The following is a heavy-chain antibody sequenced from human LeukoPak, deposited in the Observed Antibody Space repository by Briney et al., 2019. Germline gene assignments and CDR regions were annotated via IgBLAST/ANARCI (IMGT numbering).Heavy chain of an antibody. Sequence: ASVKVPCKASGYRFTGHYIHWVRQAPGQGLEWMGWINPDSGDTNHAQTVQGRVTMSRDTSISTVYLELSSLTSDDTAVYYCARDPGRGYYYGLEYYFDYWGQGTMVTVSS. V-gene: IGHV1-2*02. J-gene: IGHJ4*02. CDR3: ARDPGRGYYYGLEYYFDY. CDR1: GYRFTGHY. CDR2: INPDSGDT. D-gene: IGHD3-22*01.